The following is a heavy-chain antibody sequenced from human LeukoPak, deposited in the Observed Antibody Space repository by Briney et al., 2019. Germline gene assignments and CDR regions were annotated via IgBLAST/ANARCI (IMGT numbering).Heavy chain of an antibody. CDR3: ARGIAVAGTRVLWFDP. CDR2: INPSGGST. CDR1: GYTFTTFY. D-gene: IGHD6-19*01. Sequence: ASVKVSCKASGYTFTTFYMHWVRQAPGQGLEWMGTINPSGGSTNYAQKFQGRVTMTSATSTSTVYMELSSLRSEDTAVYYCARGIAVAGTRVLWFDPWGRGTLVTVSS. V-gene: IGHV1-46*01. J-gene: IGHJ5*02.